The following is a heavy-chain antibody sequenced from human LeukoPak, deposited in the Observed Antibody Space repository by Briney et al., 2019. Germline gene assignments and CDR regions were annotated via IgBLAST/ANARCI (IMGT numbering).Heavy chain of an antibody. CDR2: IYYSGST. J-gene: IGHJ4*02. V-gene: IGHV4-39*01. CDR1: GGSVRSADFY. D-gene: IGHD6-19*01. CDR3: ARFIAVAGTIDY. Sequence: PSETLSLTCTVSGGSVRSADFYWTRIRQPPGKGLEWIGSIYYSGSTYYNPSLKSRVTISVDTSKNQFSLKLSSVTAADTAVYYCARFIAVAGTIDYWGQGTLVTVSS.